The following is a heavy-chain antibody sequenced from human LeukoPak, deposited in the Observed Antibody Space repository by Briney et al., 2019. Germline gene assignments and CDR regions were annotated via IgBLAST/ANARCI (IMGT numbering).Heavy chain of an antibody. CDR3: VRVGNYREFDY. Sequence: GGSLRLSCAASGFTFSNYAWHWVRQAPGKGLEYVSAISSNGDATFYANSVKGRFTISRDNSKNTLYLQMGSLRAEDMAVYYCVRVGNYREFDYWGQGTLVTASS. V-gene: IGHV3-64*01. CDR1: GFTFSNYA. CDR2: ISSNGDAT. J-gene: IGHJ4*02. D-gene: IGHD1-7*01.